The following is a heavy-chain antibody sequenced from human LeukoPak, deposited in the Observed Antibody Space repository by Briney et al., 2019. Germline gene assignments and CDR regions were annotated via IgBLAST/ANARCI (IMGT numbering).Heavy chain of an antibody. D-gene: IGHD6-19*01. CDR1: GFTFSGYW. Sequence: GGSLRLSCAASGFTFSGYWMSWVRQAPGKGLEWVANIKQDGSEKYYVDSVKGRFTISRDNAKNSLYLQMNSLRAEDTAVYYCARDHSGWYVDYWGQGTLVTVSS. CDR3: ARDHSGWYVDY. J-gene: IGHJ4*02. CDR2: IKQDGSEK. V-gene: IGHV3-7*01.